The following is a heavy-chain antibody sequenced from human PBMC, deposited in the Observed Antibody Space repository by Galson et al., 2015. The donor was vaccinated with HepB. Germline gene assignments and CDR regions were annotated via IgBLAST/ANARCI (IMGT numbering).Heavy chain of an antibody. CDR2: INHSGST. CDR3: AREGLYGGYYSIDH. CDR1: GGSFRGYY. V-gene: IGHV4-34*09. J-gene: IGHJ4*02. Sequence: LSLTCAVYGGSFRGYYWSWIRQPPGKGLEWIGEINHSGSTNYNPSLKSRVTISVDTSKNQFSLNLISTTVADTAVYYCAREGLYGGYYSIDHWGQGTLVTVSS. D-gene: IGHD2-21*01.